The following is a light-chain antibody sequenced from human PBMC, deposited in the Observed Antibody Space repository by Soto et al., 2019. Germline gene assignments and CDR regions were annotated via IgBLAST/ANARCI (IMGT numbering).Light chain of an antibody. CDR3: SSHTSYSTRV. V-gene: IGLV2-14*01. CDR2: EVS. J-gene: IGLJ1*01. CDR1: SSDVGGYNY. Sequence: QSALTQPASVSGSPGQSIAISCTGTSSDVGGYNYVSWHQQHPCKAPKLMIHEVSNRPSGISDRFSGSKSGNTASLTISGLQADDEADYYCSSHTSYSTRVFGTGTKLTVL.